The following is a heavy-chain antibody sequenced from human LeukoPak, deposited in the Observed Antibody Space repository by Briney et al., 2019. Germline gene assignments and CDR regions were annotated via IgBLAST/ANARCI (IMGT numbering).Heavy chain of an antibody. J-gene: IGHJ4*02. Sequence: SVQVSCKASGGTFSSYAISWVRQAPGQGLEWMGGIIPIFGTANYAQKFQGRVTITADESTSTAYMELSSLRSEDTAVYYCARGPYYDYAIGYFDYWGQGTLVTVSS. V-gene: IGHV1-69*01. CDR2: IIPIFGTA. CDR1: GGTFSSYA. D-gene: IGHD3-16*01. CDR3: ARGPYYDYAIGYFDY.